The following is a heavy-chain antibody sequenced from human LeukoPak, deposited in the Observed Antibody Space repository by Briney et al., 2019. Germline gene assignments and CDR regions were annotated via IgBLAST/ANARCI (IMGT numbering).Heavy chain of an antibody. J-gene: IGHJ4*02. CDR2: IIPIFGTA. Sequence: ASVKVSCKASGGTFSSYAISWVRQAPGQGLEWMGGIIPIFGTANYAQKFQGRVTITTDESMSTAYKELSSLGSEDTAVYYCARTALRGNYDSSGYYYGNIDYWGQGTLVTVSS. D-gene: IGHD3-22*01. V-gene: IGHV1-69*05. CDR1: GGTFSSYA. CDR3: ARTALRGNYDSSGYYYGNIDY.